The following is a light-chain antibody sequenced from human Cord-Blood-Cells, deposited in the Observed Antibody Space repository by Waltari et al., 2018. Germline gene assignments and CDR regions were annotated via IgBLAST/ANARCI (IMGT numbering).Light chain of an antibody. J-gene: IGKJ2*01. CDR1: QSVSSN. Sequence: EIVMTQSPATLSVSPGERATLSCRASQSVSSNLAWYQQKPGQAPRLLICGASTGATGNPARFSGSGAGTEFTLTISSLQSEDFAVYDCQQYNNWPYTFGQGTKLEIK. V-gene: IGKV3-15*01. CDR3: QQYNNWPYT. CDR2: GAS.